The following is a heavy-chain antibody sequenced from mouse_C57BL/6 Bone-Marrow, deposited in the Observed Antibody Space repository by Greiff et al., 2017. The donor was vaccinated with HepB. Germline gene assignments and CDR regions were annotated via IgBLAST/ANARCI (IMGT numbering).Heavy chain of an antibody. D-gene: IGHD1-1*01. Sequence: VKLVESGPELVKPGASVKISCKASGYAFSSSWMNWVKQRPGKGLEWIGRIYPGDGDTNYNGKFKGKATLTADKSSSTAYMQLSSLTSEDSAVYFCARGADYGRGTRYAMDYWDQGTSVTVSS. CDR1: GYAFSSSW. CDR3: ARGADYGRGTRYAMDY. J-gene: IGHJ4*01. V-gene: IGHV1-82*01. CDR2: IYPGDGDT.